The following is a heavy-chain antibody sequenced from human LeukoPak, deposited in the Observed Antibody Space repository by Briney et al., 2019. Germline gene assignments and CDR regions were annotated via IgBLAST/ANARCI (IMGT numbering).Heavy chain of an antibody. CDR1: GGTFSSYA. CDR2: IIPIFGTA. J-gene: IGHJ4*02. CDR3: ARGDGGDPYYYDSSGYPPLAY. D-gene: IGHD3-22*01. Sequence: GSSVKVSCKASGGTFSSYAISWVRQAPGQGLGWMGRIIPIFGTANYAQKFQGRVTTTTYESTSTAYMELSSLRSEDTAVYYCARGDGGDPYYYDSSGYPPLAYWGQGTLVTVSS. V-gene: IGHV1-69*05.